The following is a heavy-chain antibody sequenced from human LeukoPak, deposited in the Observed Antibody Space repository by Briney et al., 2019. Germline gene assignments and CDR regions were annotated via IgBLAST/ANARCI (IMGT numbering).Heavy chain of an antibody. D-gene: IGHD2-2*01. CDR2: INHSGST. CDR3: ARFGKAQLKLSDY. V-gene: IGHV4-34*01. Sequence: SETLSLTCAVYGGSFSGYYWSWIRQPPGKGLEWIGEINHSGSTNYNPSLKSRVTISVDTSKNQFSLKLSSVTAADTAVYYCARFGKAQLKLSDYWGQGTLVTVSS. CDR1: GGSFSGYY. J-gene: IGHJ4*02.